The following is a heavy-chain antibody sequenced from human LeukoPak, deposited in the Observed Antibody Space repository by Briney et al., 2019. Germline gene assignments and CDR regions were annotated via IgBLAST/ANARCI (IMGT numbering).Heavy chain of an antibody. CDR2: ISSSSSYT. D-gene: IGHD6-13*01. V-gene: IGHV3-11*06. CDR3: AREGAAAGRYFDY. CDR1: GFTFSDYY. Sequence: AGGSLRLSCAASGFTFSDYYMSWIRQAPGKGLEWVSYISSSSSYTNYADSVKGRFTISRDNAKNSLYLQMNSLRAEGTAVYYCAREGAAAGRYFDYWGQGTLVTVSS. J-gene: IGHJ4*02.